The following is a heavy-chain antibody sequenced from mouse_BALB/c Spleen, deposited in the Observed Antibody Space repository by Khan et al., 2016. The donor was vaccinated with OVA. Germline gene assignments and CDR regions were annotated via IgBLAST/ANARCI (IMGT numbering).Heavy chain of an antibody. J-gene: IGHJ2*01. CDR3: ARGDGVLRAHVDY. CDR2: ISTYYGYA. D-gene: IGHD1-1*01. Sequence: QVQLKESEPELVRPGVSVKISCKGSGYTFTDYTMHWVKQSHAKSLEWIGLISTYYGYADYNQKFKGKATMTVDKSSSTAYMELARLTSEDSGIYYLARGDGVLRAHVDYGGQGTTLTVAS. V-gene: IGHV1S137*01. CDR1: GYTFTDYT.